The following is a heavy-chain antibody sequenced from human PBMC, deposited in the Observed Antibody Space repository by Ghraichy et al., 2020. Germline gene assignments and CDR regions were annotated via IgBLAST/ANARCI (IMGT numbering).Heavy chain of an antibody. Sequence: GGSLRLSCAASGFTFSSYAMSWVRQAPGKGLEWVSAISSSGGSTYYADSVKGRFTISRDNSKNTLYLQMNSLRAEDTAVYYCAKDPRLRFLEWPNWFDPWGQGTLVTVSS. CDR2: ISSSGGST. J-gene: IGHJ5*02. D-gene: IGHD3-3*01. V-gene: IGHV3-23*01. CDR3: AKDPRLRFLEWPNWFDP. CDR1: GFTFSSYA.